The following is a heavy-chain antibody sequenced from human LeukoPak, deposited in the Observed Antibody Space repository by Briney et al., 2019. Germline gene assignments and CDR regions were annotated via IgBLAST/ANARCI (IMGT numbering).Heavy chain of an antibody. J-gene: IGHJ4*02. Sequence: GGSLRLSCAAPGFTFSSYWMSWVRQAPGKGLEWVANIKKDGSEKYYVDSVKGRFTISRDNAKTSLYLQMNSLRAEDTAVYYCARHLSGVTGYTYGRGIDYWGQGTLVTVSS. D-gene: IGHD5-18*01. CDR3: ARHLSGVTGYTYGRGIDY. CDR2: IKKDGSEK. CDR1: GFTFSSYW. V-gene: IGHV3-7*01.